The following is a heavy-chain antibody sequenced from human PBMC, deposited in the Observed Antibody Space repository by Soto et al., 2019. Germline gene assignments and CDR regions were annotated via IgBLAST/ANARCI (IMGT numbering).Heavy chain of an antibody. D-gene: IGHD1-1*01. V-gene: IGHV3-53*04. Sequence: EVQLVESGGGLVQPGGSLRLSCAASGFTVSSNYMSWVRQAPGKGLEWVSVIYSGGSTYYADSVKGRFTISRHNSKNTLYLQMNSLRAEDTALYYCTANCPKYYYYGMDVWGQGTTVTVSS. CDR3: TANCPKYYYYGMDV. CDR2: IYSGGST. CDR1: GFTVSSNY. J-gene: IGHJ6*02.